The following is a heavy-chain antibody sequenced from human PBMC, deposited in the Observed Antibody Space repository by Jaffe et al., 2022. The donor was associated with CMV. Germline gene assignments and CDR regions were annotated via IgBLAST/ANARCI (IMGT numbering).Heavy chain of an antibody. Sequence: QVQLQESGPGLVKPSETLSLTCTVSGGSISSYYWSWIRQPAGKGLEWIGRIYTSGSTNYNPSLKSRVTMSVDTSKNQFSLKLSSVTAADTAVYYCASLNYDSSGYYYGMDVWGQGTTVTVSS. D-gene: IGHD3-22*01. CDR3: ASLNYDSSGYYYGMDV. CDR2: IYTSGST. J-gene: IGHJ6*02. V-gene: IGHV4-4*07. CDR1: GGSISSYY.